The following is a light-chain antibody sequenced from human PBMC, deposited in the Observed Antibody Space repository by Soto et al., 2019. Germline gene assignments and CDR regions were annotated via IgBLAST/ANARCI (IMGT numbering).Light chain of an antibody. CDR1: QTISSW. V-gene: IGKV1-5*03. CDR2: KAS. Sequence: IQMTQSPSTLSASVGDRVTITCRASQTISSWLGWYHQKPGRAPKLLIYKASTLKSGGPSGFFSSRSCTKYSLTTISRLQYEYFTYYYRHQNNNSGAFGQGTKVDIK. CDR3: HQNNNSGA. J-gene: IGKJ1*01.